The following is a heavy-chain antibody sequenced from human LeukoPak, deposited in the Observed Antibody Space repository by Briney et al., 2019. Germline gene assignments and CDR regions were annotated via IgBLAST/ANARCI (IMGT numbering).Heavy chain of an antibody. V-gene: IGHV1-18*01. Sequence: GASVKVSCKASGYTFTSYVISWVRQAPGQGLEWMGWISAYNGNTNYAQKLQGRVTMTTDTSTSTAYMELRSLRSDDTAVYYCAREGYYYDSSGYYTWGDFDYWGQGTLVTVSS. CDR1: GYTFTSYV. D-gene: IGHD3-22*01. CDR3: AREGYYYDSSGYYTWGDFDY. J-gene: IGHJ4*02. CDR2: ISAYNGNT.